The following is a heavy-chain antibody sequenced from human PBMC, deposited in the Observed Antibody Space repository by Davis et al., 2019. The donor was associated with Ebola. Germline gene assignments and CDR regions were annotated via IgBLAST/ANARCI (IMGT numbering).Heavy chain of an antibody. Sequence: SVQVSCKASGGSFSSYTISWVRQAPGQGLEWMGRIIPILGIANYAQKFQGRVTITADKSTSTAYMELSSLRSEDTAVYYCARGGGDFGSGYYGHYYYGMDVWGKGTTVTVSS. CDR3: ARGGGDFGSGYYGHYYYGMDV. CDR1: GGSFSSYT. J-gene: IGHJ6*04. CDR2: IIPILGIA. D-gene: IGHD3-3*01. V-gene: IGHV1-69*02.